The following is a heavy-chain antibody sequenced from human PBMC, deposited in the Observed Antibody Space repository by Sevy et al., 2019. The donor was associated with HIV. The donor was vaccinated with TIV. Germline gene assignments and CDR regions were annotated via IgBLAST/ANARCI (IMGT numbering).Heavy chain of an antibody. V-gene: IGHV3-11*01. D-gene: IGHD6-19*01. CDR2: IISSGSTI. CDR3: ARDRSRRAVAGPDVFDP. CDR1: GFTFSDYY. J-gene: IGHJ5*02. Sequence: GGSLRLSCAASGFTFSDYYMSWIRQAPGKGLEWVSYIISSGSTIYYAVSVKGRFTISMDNAKNSLYLQMNSLRAEDTAVYYCARDRSRRAVAGPDVFDPWGQGTLVTVSS.